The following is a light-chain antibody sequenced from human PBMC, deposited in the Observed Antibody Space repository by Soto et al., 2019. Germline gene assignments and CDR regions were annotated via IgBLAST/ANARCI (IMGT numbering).Light chain of an antibody. J-gene: IGLJ2*01. CDR1: SSDIGSYNF. CDR2: DVS. Sequence: QSALTQPASVSGSPGQSITISCSGTSSDIGSYNFVSWYQQHPGKAPRLMIYDVSNRPSGVSNRFSGSKSGNTASLMISGLQAEDEADYYCSSYSSSTTRVFGGGTKLTVL. V-gene: IGLV2-14*01. CDR3: SSYSSSTTRV.